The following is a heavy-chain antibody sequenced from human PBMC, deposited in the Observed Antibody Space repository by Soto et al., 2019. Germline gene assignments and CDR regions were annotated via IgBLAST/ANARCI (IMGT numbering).Heavy chain of an antibody. J-gene: IGHJ4*02. CDR1: GGSFSGYY. D-gene: IGHD2-8*02. V-gene: IGHV4-34*09. CDR2: IYYSGTT. CDR3: ARDKITGLFDY. Sequence: SETLSLTCAVYGGSFSGYYWSWIRQPPGKGLEWIGYIYYSGTTYYNPSLKSRVTISVDTSKNQFSLKLSSVTAADAAVYYCARDKITGLFDYWGQGTLVTVPQ.